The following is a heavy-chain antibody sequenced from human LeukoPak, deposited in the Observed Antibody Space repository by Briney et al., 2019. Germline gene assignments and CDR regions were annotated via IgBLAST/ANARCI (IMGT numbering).Heavy chain of an antibody. CDR1: GYTFTGYY. CDR3: ARELSGSYVNNWFDP. J-gene: IGHJ5*02. D-gene: IGHD1-26*01. CDR2: INPNSGST. Sequence: ASVKVSCKASGYTFTGYYMHWVRQAPGQGLEWMGWINPNSGSTNYAQKFQGRVTMTRDTSISTAYMELSRLRSDDTAVYYCARELSGSYVNNWFDPWGQGTLVTVSS. V-gene: IGHV1-2*02.